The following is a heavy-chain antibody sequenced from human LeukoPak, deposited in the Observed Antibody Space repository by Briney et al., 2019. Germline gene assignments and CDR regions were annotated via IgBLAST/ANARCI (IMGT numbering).Heavy chain of an antibody. CDR2: IYTSGST. V-gene: IGHV4-61*02. J-gene: IGHJ5*02. CDR3: ARENVDVSLVRGRFDP. CDR1: GGSISSGSYY. Sequence: SETLSLTCTVSGGSISSGSYYWNWIRQPAGKGLEWIGRIYTSGSTNYNPSLKSRVTISLDTSKNHFSLKLSSVTAADTAFYYCARENVDVSLVRGRFDPCGQGTLVTVSS. D-gene: IGHD6-13*01.